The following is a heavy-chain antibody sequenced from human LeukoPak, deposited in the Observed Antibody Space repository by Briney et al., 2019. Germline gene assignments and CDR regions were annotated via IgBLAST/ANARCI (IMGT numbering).Heavy chain of an antibody. J-gene: IGHJ4*02. CDR1: GFSFADYA. Sequence: GGSLRLSCAASGFSFADYAMYWVRQAPGKGLEWVSGISWNSGIIEYADSVKGRFTISRDNAKNSLYLQMNSLRAEDTALYFCAKVYGYSYGYFDSWGQGTLVTVSS. CDR3: AKVYGYSYGYFDS. D-gene: IGHD5-18*01. CDR2: ISWNSGII. V-gene: IGHV3-9*01.